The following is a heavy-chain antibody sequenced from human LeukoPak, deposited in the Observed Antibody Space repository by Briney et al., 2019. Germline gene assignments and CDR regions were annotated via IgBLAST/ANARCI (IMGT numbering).Heavy chain of an antibody. V-gene: IGHV3-15*01. CDR3: TTRYGRVGYCSGCLGY. D-gene: IGHD2-15*01. CDR2: IKSRTDGGTT. CDR1: GFTFSNAW. J-gene: IGHJ4*02. Sequence: GGSLRLSCAASGFTFSNAWMSWVRQAPGKGLEWVGRIKSRTDGGTTDYAAPVKGRFTISRDDSKNTLYLQMNSLKTEDTAVYYCTTRYGRVGYCSGCLGYWGQGTLVTVSS.